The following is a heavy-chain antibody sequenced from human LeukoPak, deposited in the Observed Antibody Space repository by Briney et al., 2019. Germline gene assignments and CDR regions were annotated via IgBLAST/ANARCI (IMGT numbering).Heavy chain of an antibody. CDR1: GFTFSGSA. Sequence: GGSLKLSCAASGFTFSGSAMHWVRQASGKGLEWVGRIRSKANSYATAYAASVKGRFTISRDDSKNTAYLQMNSLKTEDAAVYYCTRQESADRGMDVWGQGTTVTVSS. CDR2: IRSKANSYAT. V-gene: IGHV3-73*01. CDR3: TRQESADRGMDV. J-gene: IGHJ6*02.